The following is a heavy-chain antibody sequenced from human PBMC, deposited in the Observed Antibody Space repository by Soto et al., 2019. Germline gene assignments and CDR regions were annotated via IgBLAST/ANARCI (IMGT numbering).Heavy chain of an antibody. J-gene: IGHJ1*01. CDR2: IIPILGIA. CDR3: ARGIVGATPQYFQH. Sequence: ASVKVSCKASGGTFSSYTISWVRQAPGQGLEWMGRIIPILGIANYAQKFQGRVTITADKSTSTAYMELSSLRSEDTAAYYCARGIVGATPQYFQHWGQGTLVTVSS. D-gene: IGHD1-26*01. V-gene: IGHV1-69*02. CDR1: GGTFSSYT.